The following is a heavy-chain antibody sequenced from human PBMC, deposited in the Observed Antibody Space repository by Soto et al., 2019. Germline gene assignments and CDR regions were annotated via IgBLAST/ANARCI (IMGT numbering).Heavy chain of an antibody. D-gene: IGHD3-9*01. J-gene: IGHJ6*03. CDR1: RYTLPEFS. CDR3: ATVGATGSPYYMDV. V-gene: IGHV1-24*01. Sequence: GASVKVSRKVSRYTLPEFSMHWVRQAPGKGLEWMGGFDPEDGETIYAQKFQGRVTMTEGTSTDTAYMELSSLRSEDTAVYYCATVGATGSPYYMDVWGKGTTVTVSS. CDR2: FDPEDGET.